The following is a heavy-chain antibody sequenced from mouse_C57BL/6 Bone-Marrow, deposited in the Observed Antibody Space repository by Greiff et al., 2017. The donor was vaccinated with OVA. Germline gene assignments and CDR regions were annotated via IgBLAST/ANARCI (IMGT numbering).Heavy chain of an antibody. J-gene: IGHJ1*03. CDR1: GYTFTSYG. CDR2: IYPRSGNT. Sequence: QVQLQQSGAELARPGASVRLSCKASGYTFTSYGISWVKQRTGQGLEWIGEIYPRSGNTYYNEKFKGKATLTADKSSSTAYMELRSLTSEDSAVYFCASYDYDWYFDVWGTGTTVTVSS. CDR3: ASYDYDWYFDV. V-gene: IGHV1-81*01. D-gene: IGHD2-4*01.